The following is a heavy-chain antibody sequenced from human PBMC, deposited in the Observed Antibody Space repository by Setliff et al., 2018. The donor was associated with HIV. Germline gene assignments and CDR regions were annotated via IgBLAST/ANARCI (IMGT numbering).Heavy chain of an antibody. Sequence: KPSETLSLTCAVSGVSLSNTDFYWTWVRQAPGVGLEWIGFIDYSGTTHYNPSLKSRVTISNDMSNNHFSLHLTSVTAADTAIYFYAREGPYYYGMDVWGQGTTVTVSS. D-gene: IGHD3-10*01. J-gene: IGHJ6*02. CDR1: GVSLSNTDFY. CDR3: AREGPYYYGMDV. V-gene: IGHV4-30-4*08. CDR2: IDYSGTT.